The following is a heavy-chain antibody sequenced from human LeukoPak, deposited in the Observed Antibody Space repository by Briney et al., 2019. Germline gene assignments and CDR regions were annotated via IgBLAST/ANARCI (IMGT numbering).Heavy chain of an antibody. V-gene: IGHV3-23*01. CDR3: AKDLWFGELPTLVDY. D-gene: IGHD3-10*01. J-gene: IGHJ4*02. CDR1: GFTFSSYA. CDR2: ISGSGGST. Sequence: PGGSLRLSCAAPGFTFSSYAMSWVRQAPGKGLEWVSAISGSGGSTYYADSVKGRFTISRDNSKNTLYLQMNSLRAEDTAVYYCAKDLWFGELPTLVDYWGQGTLVTVSS.